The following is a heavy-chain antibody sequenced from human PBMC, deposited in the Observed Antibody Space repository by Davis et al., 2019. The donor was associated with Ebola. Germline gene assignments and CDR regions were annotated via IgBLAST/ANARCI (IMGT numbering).Heavy chain of an antibody. V-gene: IGHV4-31*11. Sequence: MPSETLSLTCGVSGGSINSGGYFWSWIRQHPGKGLEWIGYIYYSGSTYYNPSLKSRVTISVDTSKNQFSLKLSSVTAADTAVYYCARELGIKYWYFDLWGRGTLVTVSS. CDR3: ARELGIKYWYFDL. CDR2: IYYSGST. D-gene: IGHD7-27*01. J-gene: IGHJ2*01. CDR1: GGSINSGGYF.